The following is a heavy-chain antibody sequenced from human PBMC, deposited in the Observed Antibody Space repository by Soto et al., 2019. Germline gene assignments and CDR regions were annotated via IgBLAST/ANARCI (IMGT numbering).Heavy chain of an antibody. CDR3: ARGRPYYFDY. CDR2: INHSGST. V-gene: IGHV4-34*01. Sequence: QVQLQQWGAGLLKPSETLSLTCAVYGGSFSGYYWSWIRQPPGKGLEWIGEINHSGSTNYNPSLKSRVTISVDTSKNQFSLKLSSVTAADTAVYYCARGRPYYFDYWGQGTLVTVSS. CDR1: GGSFSGYY. J-gene: IGHJ4*02.